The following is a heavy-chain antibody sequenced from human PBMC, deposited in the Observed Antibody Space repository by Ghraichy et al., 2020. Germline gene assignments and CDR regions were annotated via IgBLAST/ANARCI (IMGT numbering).Heavy chain of an antibody. Sequence: GGSLRLSCAASGFTFSSYGMHWVRQAPGKGLEWVAVISYDGSNKYYADSVKGRFTISRDNSKNTLYLQMNSLRAEDTAVYYCAKDLDYVFDYWGQGTLVTVSS. CDR3: AKDLDYVFDY. D-gene: IGHD4-17*01. CDR2: ISYDGSNK. J-gene: IGHJ4*02. CDR1: GFTFSSYG. V-gene: IGHV3-30*18.